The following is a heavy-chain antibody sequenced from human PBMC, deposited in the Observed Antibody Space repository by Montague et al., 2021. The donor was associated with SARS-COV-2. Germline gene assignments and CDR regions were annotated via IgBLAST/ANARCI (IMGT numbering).Heavy chain of an antibody. Sequence: SETLSLTCSVSGGSISSYYWSWVRQPAGKRLEWIGHILSNGTATXXPALRSRLTMSVDMSRNQFSLELRSVTVTDTAYYYCTRGYFWYQLWGRGTLVTVSS. CDR3: TRGYFWYQL. V-gene: IGHV4-4*07. CDR1: GGSISSYY. CDR2: ILSNGTA. D-gene: IGHD2-2*01. J-gene: IGHJ4*03.